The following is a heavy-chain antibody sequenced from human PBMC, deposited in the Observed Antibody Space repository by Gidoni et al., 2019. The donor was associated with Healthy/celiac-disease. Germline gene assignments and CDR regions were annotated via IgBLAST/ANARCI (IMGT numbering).Heavy chain of an antibody. CDR2: IGTAGDT. CDR1: GFTFSSYD. Sequence: EVQLVESGGGLVQPGGSLRLSCAASGFTFSSYDMHWVRQATGKGLEWVSAIGTAGDTYYPGSVKGRFTISRENAKNSLYLQMNSLRAGDTAVYYCARELSIAVAGAYYYYGMDVWGQGTTVTVSS. CDR3: ARELSIAVAGAYYYYGMDV. D-gene: IGHD6-19*01. V-gene: IGHV3-13*01. J-gene: IGHJ6*02.